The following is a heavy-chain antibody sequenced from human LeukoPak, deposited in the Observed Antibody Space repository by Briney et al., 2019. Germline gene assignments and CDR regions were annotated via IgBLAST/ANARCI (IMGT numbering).Heavy chain of an antibody. Sequence: SETLSLTCTVSGGSISSYYWSWIRQPPGKGLEWIGYIYYSGSTNYNPSLKSRVTISVDTSKNQFSLKLSSVTAANTAVYYCARGAYYFDYWGQGTLVTVSS. CDR3: ARGAYYFDY. CDR1: GGSISSYY. V-gene: IGHV4-59*08. CDR2: IYYSGST. J-gene: IGHJ4*02.